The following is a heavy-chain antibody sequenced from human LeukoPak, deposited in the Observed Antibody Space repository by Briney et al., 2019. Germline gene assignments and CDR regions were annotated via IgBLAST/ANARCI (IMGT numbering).Heavy chain of an antibody. CDR2: RFTYGPA. V-gene: IGHV4-61*09. Sequence: SETLSLTCSVSGASIGSSPYYWTWIRQPAGRGLEWIGHRFTYGPATYSPSFKSRVTISLDTSKNEFSLILTSVTAADTAMYYCARVVGSLYNWFDPWGQGTLVTVSS. CDR3: ARVVGSLYNWFDP. D-gene: IGHD1-26*01. CDR1: GASIGSSPYY. J-gene: IGHJ5*02.